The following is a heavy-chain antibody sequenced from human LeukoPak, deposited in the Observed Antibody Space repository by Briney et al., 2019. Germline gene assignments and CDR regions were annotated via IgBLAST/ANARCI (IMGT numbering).Heavy chain of an antibody. CDR3: AKAQSDDYDPPPGLDY. Sequence: TWGSLRLSCAASGFTFSSYSMHCVRQPPPKGLEWVAFIRYDRSNKYYADSVKGRFTISRDNSKNTLYLQMNSLRAEDTAVYYCAKAQSDDYDPPPGLDYCGQGTLVTVSS. CDR2: IRYDRSNK. J-gene: IGHJ4*02. D-gene: IGHD4/OR15-4a*01. V-gene: IGHV3-30*02. CDR1: GFTFSSYS.